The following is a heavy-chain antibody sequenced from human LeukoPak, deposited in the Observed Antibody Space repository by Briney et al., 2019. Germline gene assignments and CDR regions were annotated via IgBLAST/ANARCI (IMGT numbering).Heavy chain of an antibody. V-gene: IGHV1-18*01. CDR2: ISAYNGNT. D-gene: IGHD5-12*01. J-gene: IGHJ3*02. CDR1: GYTFTSYG. Sequence: VASVKVSCKASGYTFTSYGISWVRQAPGQGLEWMGWISAYNGNTNYAQKLQGRVTMTTDTSTSTAYMELRSLRSDDTAVYYCVLDYGYSGYDTPHDAFDIWGQGTMVTVSS. CDR3: VLDYGYSGYDTPHDAFDI.